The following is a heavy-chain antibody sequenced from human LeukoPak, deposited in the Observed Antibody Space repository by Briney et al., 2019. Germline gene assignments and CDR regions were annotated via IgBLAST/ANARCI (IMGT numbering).Heavy chain of an antibody. CDR1: GFSFSTYT. D-gene: IGHD2-21*01. CDR2: ISSRSSST. Sequence: GGSLRLSXAASGFSFSTYTMNWVRQAPGKGLEWVSYISSRSSSTYYADSVKGRFTISRDNAKNSLYLQMNSLRAEDTAVYFCASGPSPYCGGDCQTTFDYWGQGTLVTVSS. J-gene: IGHJ4*02. V-gene: IGHV3-48*01. CDR3: ASGPSPYCGGDCQTTFDY.